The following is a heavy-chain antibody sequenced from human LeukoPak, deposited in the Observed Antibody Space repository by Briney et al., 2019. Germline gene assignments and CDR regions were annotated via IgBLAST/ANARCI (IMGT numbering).Heavy chain of an antibody. CDR3: AREITSSGSFDS. CDR1: GFTFSSYS. D-gene: IGHD3-22*01. CDR2: ISSSSSYI. V-gene: IGHV3-21*01. Sequence: GGSLRLSCAASGFTFSSYSVNWVRQAPGKGLEWVSSISSSSSYIYYADSVKGRFTISRDNAKSSLYLQMNSLRAEDTAVYYCAREITSSGSFDSWGQGPQVTVSS. J-gene: IGHJ4*02.